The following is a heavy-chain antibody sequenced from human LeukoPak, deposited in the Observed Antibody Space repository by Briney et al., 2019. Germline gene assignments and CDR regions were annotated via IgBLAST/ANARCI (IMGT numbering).Heavy chain of an antibody. J-gene: IGHJ4*02. CDR1: GFTFSSYA. V-gene: IGHV3-23*01. D-gene: IGHD3-10*01. CDR2: ISGSDGST. Sequence: GGSLRLSCAASGFTFSSYAMSWVRQAPGKGLEWVSAISGSDGSTYYADSVKGRFTISRDNSKNTLYLQMNSLRAEDTAVYYCAKDSDLAIWFGELLPFDYWGQGTLVTVSS. CDR3: AKDSDLAIWFGELLPFDY.